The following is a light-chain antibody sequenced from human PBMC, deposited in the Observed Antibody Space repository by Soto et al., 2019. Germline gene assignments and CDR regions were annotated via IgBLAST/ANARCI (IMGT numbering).Light chain of an antibody. V-gene: IGLV2-14*03. CDR3: SSYTSSSSWV. Sequence: QSVLTQPASVSGSPGQSITFSCTGTSSDVGIYNSVSWYQQHPGKAPKPIIYDVTNRPSGVSNRFSGSKSGNTASLTISGLQAEDEADYYCSSYTSSSSWVFGGGTKLTVL. J-gene: IGLJ3*02. CDR2: DVT. CDR1: SSDVGIYNS.